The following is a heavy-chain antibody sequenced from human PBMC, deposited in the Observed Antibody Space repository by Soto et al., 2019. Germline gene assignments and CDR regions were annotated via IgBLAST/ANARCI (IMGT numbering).Heavy chain of an antibody. J-gene: IGHJ6*02. D-gene: IGHD7-27*01. Sequence: QVVLQESGPGLVKPSQTLSLTCAVSGGSMSRGGQSWSWIRQPPGTGLEWLGFIYYTGSTYYNPSLKSRVTLSVYRSKNQFSLNLTAVTAAYTAMYFCARAPPGPSPRWDVWGQGTTVTVS. CDR2: IYYTGST. CDR3: ARAPPGPSPRWDV. CDR1: GGSMSRGGQS. V-gene: IGHV4-30-2*01.